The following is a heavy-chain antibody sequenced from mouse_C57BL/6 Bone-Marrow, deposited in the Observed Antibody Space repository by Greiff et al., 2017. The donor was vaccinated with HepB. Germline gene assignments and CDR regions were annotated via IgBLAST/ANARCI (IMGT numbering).Heavy chain of an antibody. V-gene: IGHV1-54*01. J-gene: IGHJ1*03. D-gene: IGHD2-3*01. Sequence: QVQLQQSGAELVRPGTSVKVSCKASGYAFTNYLIEWVKQRPGQGLEWIGVINPGSGGTNYNEKFKGKATLTADQSSSTAYLQLSSLTSEDSAVYVCARWAGEWLLRGDWYFDVWGTGTTVTVSS. CDR3: ARWAGEWLLRGDWYFDV. CDR2: INPGSGGT. CDR1: GYAFTNYL.